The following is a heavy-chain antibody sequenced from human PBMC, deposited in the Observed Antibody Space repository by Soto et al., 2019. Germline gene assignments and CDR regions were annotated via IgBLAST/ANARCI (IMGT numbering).Heavy chain of an antibody. CDR3: ARLHGYCISSSCHGHYAMDV. J-gene: IGHJ6*02. Sequence: SETLSLTCTVSGDSISSSSYYWGWIRQPPGKGLEWIGSIYYSGSTCYNPSLKSRVTISVDTSKNQFSLKVTSVTAADTAVYYCARLHGYCISSSCHGHYAMDVWGQGTTVTVS. V-gene: IGHV4-39*01. CDR1: GDSISSSSYY. D-gene: IGHD2-2*01. CDR2: IYYSGST.